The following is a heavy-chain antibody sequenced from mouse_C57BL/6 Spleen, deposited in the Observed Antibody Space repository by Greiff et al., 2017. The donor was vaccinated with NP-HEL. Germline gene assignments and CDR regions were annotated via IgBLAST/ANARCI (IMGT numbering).Heavy chain of an antibody. CDR3: TTATGTGFAY. D-gene: IGHD4-1*01. V-gene: IGHV14-4*01. CDR2: IDPENGDT. J-gene: IGHJ3*01. Sequence: EVQLKQSGAELVRPGASVKLSCTASGFNIKDDYMHWVKQRPEQGLEWIGWIDPENGDTEYASKFQGKATITADTSSNTAYLQLSSLTSEDTAVYYCTTATGTGFAYWGQGTLVTVSA. CDR1: GFNIKDDY.